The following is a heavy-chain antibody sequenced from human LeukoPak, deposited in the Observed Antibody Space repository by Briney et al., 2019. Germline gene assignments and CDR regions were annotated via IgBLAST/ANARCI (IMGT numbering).Heavy chain of an antibody. V-gene: IGHV3-30*02. CDR3: ARDGGWPNWFDP. J-gene: IGHJ5*02. D-gene: IGHD6-19*01. CDR2: IRYDGSNK. CDR1: GFTFSSYG. Sequence: GGSLRLSCAASGFTFSSYGMHWVRQAPGKGLEWVAFIRYDGSNKYYADSVKGRFTISRDNSKNTLYLQMNSLRAEDTAVYYCARDGGWPNWFDPWGQGTLVTVSS.